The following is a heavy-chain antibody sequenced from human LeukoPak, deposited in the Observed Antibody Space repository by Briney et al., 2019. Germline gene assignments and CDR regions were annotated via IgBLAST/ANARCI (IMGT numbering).Heavy chain of an antibody. CDR1: GFIVSNNY. CDR3: AKDQDFWSGYEDY. CDR2: LYNAGST. V-gene: IGHV3-53*01. J-gene: IGHJ4*02. Sequence: PGGSLRLSCVASGFIVSNNYMSWVRQAPGKGLEWVSVLYNAGSTYYADSVKGRFTISRDNSKNTLYLQMNSLRAEDTAVYYCAKDQDFWSGYEDYWGQGTLVTVSS. D-gene: IGHD3-3*01.